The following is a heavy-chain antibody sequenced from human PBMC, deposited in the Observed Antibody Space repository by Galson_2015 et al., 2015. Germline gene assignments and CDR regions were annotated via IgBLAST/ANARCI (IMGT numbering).Heavy chain of an antibody. V-gene: IGHV3-21*05. J-gene: IGHJ5*02. CDR2: ISSSSSYT. CDR1: GFTFSSYS. Sequence: SLRLSCAASGFTFSSYSMNWVRQAPGKGLEWVSYISSSSSYTNYADSVKGRFTISRDNAKNSLYLQMNSLRAEDTAVYYCARAPGDGGDWFDPWGQGTLVTVSS. D-gene: IGHD2-15*01. CDR3: ARAPGDGGDWFDP.